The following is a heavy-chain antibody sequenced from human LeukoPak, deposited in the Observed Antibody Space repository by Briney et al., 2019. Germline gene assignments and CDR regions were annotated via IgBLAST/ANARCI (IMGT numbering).Heavy chain of an antibody. Sequence: WETLSLTCTVSGGSISGYYWSWIRQPAGKGLEWVGRIYTTASTNYNPALKSRVTMSVDTSKKQFSLKLSSVTAADTAVYYCARGLGDAFDIWGQGTKVTVSS. CDR2: IYTTAST. CDR1: GGSISGYY. CDR3: ARGLGDAFDI. J-gene: IGHJ3*02. V-gene: IGHV4-4*07.